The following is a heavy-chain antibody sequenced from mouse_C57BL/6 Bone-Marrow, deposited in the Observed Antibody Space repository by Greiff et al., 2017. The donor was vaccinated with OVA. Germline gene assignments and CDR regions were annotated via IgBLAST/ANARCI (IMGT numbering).Heavy chain of an antibody. CDR3: ARVTVVEHWYFDV. D-gene: IGHD1-1*01. CDR2: IDPSDSET. J-gene: IGHJ1*03. Sequence: QVQLQQPGAELVRPGSSVKLSCKASGYTFTSYWMHWVKQRPIQGLEWIGNIDPSDSETHYNQKFKDKATLTVDKSSSTAYMQLSRLTSEDSAVYDCARVTVVEHWYFDVWGTGTTVTVSS. V-gene: IGHV1-52*01. CDR1: GYTFTSYW.